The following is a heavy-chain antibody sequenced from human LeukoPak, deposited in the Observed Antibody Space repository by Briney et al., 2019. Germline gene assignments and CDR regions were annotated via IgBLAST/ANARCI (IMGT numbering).Heavy chain of an antibody. D-gene: IGHD3-22*01. CDR3: VREAESMIVVVTINWFDP. CDR2: ISYDGSNK. V-gene: IGHV3-30-3*01. Sequence: GGSLRLSCAASGFTFSSYAMHWVRQAPGKGLEWVAVISYDGSNKYYADSVKGRFTISRDNSKNTLYLQMNSLRAEDTAVYYCVREAESMIVVVTINWFDPWGQGTLVTVSS. CDR1: GFTFSSYA. J-gene: IGHJ5*02.